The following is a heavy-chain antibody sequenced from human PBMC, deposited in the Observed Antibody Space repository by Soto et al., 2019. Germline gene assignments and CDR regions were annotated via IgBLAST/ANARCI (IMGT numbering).Heavy chain of an antibody. J-gene: IGHJ5*02. CDR2: INPDNGNT. V-gene: IGHV1-3*01. D-gene: IGHD2-15*01. Sequence: DSVKVGCKASGYTFTRYTMNWLRQAPGQRLEWMGWINPDNGNTKSSQKFQDRVIITRDTSASTAYMDLSSLRSEDTAVYYCARGIATGQLDPWGQGTLVTVSP. CDR1: GYTFTRYT. CDR3: ARGIATGQLDP.